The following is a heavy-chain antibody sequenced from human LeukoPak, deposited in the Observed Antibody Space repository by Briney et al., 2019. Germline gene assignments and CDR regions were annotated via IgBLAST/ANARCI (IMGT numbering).Heavy chain of an antibody. CDR2: IYSGGST. J-gene: IGHJ4*02. Sequence: GGSLRLSCAASGFTVSSNYMSWVRQAPGKGLEWVSVIYSGGSTYYADSVKGRFTISRANSKNTLYLQMNSLRAEDTAVYYCARDLSGVTGYTYGRGIDYWGQGTLVTVSS. V-gene: IGHV3-66*01. D-gene: IGHD5-18*01. CDR1: GFTVSSNY. CDR3: ARDLSGVTGYTYGRGIDY.